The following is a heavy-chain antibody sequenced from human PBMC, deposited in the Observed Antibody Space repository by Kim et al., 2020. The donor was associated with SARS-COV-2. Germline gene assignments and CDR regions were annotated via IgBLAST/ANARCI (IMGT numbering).Heavy chain of an antibody. CDR3: ARQRGITIFGAAYPPPYYYYMDV. V-gene: IGHV5-51*01. J-gene: IGHJ6*03. CDR1: GYSFTSYW. CDR2: IYPGDSDT. Sequence: GESLKISCKGSGYSFTSYWIGWVRQMPGKGLEWMGIIYPGDSDTRYSPSFQGQVTISADKSISTAYLQWSSLKASDTAMYYCARQRGITIFGAAYPPPYYYYMDVWGKGTTVTVSS. D-gene: IGHD3-3*01.